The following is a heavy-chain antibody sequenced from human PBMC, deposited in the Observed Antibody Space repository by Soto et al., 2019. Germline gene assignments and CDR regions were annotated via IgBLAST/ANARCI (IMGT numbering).Heavy chain of an antibody. Sequence: SETLSLTCTVSGGSISSGGYYWSWIRQHPGKGLEWIGYIYYSGSTYYNPSLKSRVTISVDTSKNQFSLKLSSVTAADTAVYYCARADYYDSSGYYSCQVPMDVRGQGTTVTVSS. CDR2: IYYSGST. J-gene: IGHJ6*02. D-gene: IGHD3-22*01. V-gene: IGHV4-31*03. CDR1: GGSISSGGYY. CDR3: ARADYYDSSGYYSCQVPMDV.